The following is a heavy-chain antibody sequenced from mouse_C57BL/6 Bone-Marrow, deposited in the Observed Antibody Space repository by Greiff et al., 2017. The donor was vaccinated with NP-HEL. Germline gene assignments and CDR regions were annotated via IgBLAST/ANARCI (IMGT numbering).Heavy chain of an antibody. V-gene: IGHV1-7*01. J-gene: IGHJ2*01. CDR2: INPSSGYT. Sequence: QVQLQQSGAELAKPGASVKLSCKASGYTFTSYWMHWVKQRPGQGLEWIGYINPSSGYTKYNQKFKVKATLTADEFSSIVDMQLCSLTYVDSAVYSCAREGAQASYYSDYWGQGTTLTVSS. CDR1: GYTFTSYW. D-gene: IGHD3-2*02. CDR3: AREGAQASYYSDY.